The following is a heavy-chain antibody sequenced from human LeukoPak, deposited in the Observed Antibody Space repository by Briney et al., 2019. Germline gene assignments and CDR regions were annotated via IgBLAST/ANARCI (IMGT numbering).Heavy chain of an antibody. D-gene: IGHD6-19*01. V-gene: IGHV3-23*01. CDR1: GFTFNNYA. CDR3: AKEGSSGWYERDWLDP. Sequence: SGGSLRLSCAAYGFTFNNYAMNWVRQAPGKGLEWVSAISGSGGSTYYADSVKGRFTISRDNSENTLHLQMDSLRPEDTAIYYCAKEGSSGWYERDWLDPWGQGTLVTVSS. J-gene: IGHJ5*02. CDR2: ISGSGGST.